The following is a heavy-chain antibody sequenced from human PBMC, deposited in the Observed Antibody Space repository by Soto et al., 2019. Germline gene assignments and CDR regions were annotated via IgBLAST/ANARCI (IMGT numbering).Heavy chain of an antibody. D-gene: IGHD5-12*01. CDR1: RFTFSTYE. J-gene: IGHJ4*02. Sequence: GGSLRLSCAASRFTFSTYEMHWVRQAPGKGLEWVSCISSSGSSVYYADAVKGRFTISRDNSRNSLYLQMNSLRDEDTALYYCVRYCSSTLCNGVATRTFDYWGQGALVTVSS. CDR3: VRYCSSTLCNGVATRTFDY. V-gene: IGHV3-48*03. CDR2: ISSSGSSV.